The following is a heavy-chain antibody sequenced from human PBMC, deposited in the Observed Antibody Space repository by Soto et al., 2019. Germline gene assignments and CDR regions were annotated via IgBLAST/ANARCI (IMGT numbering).Heavy chain of an antibody. Sequence: EVQLLESGGGLVQPGGSLTLSCATSGFTFSSYALVWVRQAAEKGLEWVESISNNGDTAYYADSVKAHFTISRGNSENTLYLQMNGLRADDTALYFCAKARVFIGAIVTLLDSWGQGTQVTVSS. J-gene: IGHJ4*02. CDR2: ISNNGDTA. V-gene: IGHV3-23*01. CDR1: GFTFSSYA. D-gene: IGHD3-16*02. CDR3: AKARVFIGAIVTLLDS.